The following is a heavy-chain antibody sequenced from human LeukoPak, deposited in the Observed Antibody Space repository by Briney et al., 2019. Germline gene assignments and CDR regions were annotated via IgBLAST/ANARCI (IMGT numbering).Heavy chain of an antibody. D-gene: IGHD6-13*01. CDR2: INPNRGRT. Sequence: ASVTDSCQASGYTFTSSVLNGVRQAARQGLEWMRWINPNRGRTGYAQKAQGRVTMTANTSISTAYMELSSLRFDYTAVYYCSRGRSGLAAAGTYDDWGQGTLLTVSS. V-gene: IGHV1-8*01. CDR3: SRGRSGLAAAGTYDD. CDR1: GYTFTSSV. J-gene: IGHJ4*02.